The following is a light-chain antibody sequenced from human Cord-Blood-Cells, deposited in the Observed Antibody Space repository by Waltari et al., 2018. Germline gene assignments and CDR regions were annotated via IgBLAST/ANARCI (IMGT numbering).Light chain of an antibody. Sequence: EIVLTQSPGTLSLSPGERATPSCRASQSVSSSYLAWYQQKPGQAPRLLIDGASSRATGIPDRFSGSGSGTDFTLTISRLEPEDFAVYYCQQWITFGQGTRLEIK. CDR3: QQWIT. CDR1: QSVSSSY. J-gene: IGKJ5*01. V-gene: IGKV3-20*01. CDR2: GAS.